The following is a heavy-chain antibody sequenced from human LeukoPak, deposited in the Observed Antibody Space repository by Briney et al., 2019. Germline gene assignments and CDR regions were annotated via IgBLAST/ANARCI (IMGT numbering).Heavy chain of an antibody. Sequence: GGSLRLSCAASGFTFSSYGIHWVRQAPGKGLEWVAVISYDGSNKYYADSVKGRFTISRDNSKNTLYLQMNSLRAEDTAVYYCAKTRRVAVAGRNDAFDIWGQGTMVTVSS. CDR3: AKTRRVAVAGRNDAFDI. D-gene: IGHD6-19*01. CDR1: GFTFSSYG. V-gene: IGHV3-30*18. J-gene: IGHJ3*02. CDR2: ISYDGSNK.